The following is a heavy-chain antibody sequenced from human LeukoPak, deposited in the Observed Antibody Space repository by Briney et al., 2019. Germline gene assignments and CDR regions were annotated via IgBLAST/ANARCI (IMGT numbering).Heavy chain of an antibody. CDR2: IKHDGSEK. J-gene: IGHJ4*02. V-gene: IGHV3-7*01. Sequence: GGSLRLSCAASGFILTGYFMSWVRQAPGKGLEWVASIKHDGSEKYYVDSVRGRFTISRDNTKNLLYLQMSSLRAEDTAVYYCATDRGWRTSGYYLYYFEYWGQGTLVTFSS. D-gene: IGHD3-3*01. CDR1: GFILTGYF. CDR3: ATDRGWRTSGYYLYYFEY.